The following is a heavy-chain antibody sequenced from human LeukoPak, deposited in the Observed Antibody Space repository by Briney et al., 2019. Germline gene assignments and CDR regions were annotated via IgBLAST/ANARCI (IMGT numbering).Heavy chain of an antibody. CDR3: AKSRESYWVPEFDY. CDR1: GFTFSSYS. Sequence: GGSLRLSCAASGFTFSSYSMMWVRQAPGKGLEWVSDISGAGGSTDYADSVKGRFTVSRDSSKNTLYLQMNSLRAEDTAVYYCAKSRESYWVPEFDYWGQGTLVTVSS. CDR2: ISGAGGST. D-gene: IGHD2-2*01. V-gene: IGHV3-23*01. J-gene: IGHJ4*02.